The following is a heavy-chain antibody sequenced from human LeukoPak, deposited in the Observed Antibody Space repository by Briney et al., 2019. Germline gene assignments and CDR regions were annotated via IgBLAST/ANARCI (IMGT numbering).Heavy chain of an antibody. J-gene: IGHJ4*02. CDR1: GGSISSSSYY. D-gene: IGHD6-19*01. V-gene: IGHV4-39*01. CDR2: IYYSGST. CDR3: ARHRGSGWEDYYFGY. Sequence: PSETLSLTCTVSGGSISSSSYYWGWIRQPPGKGLEWIGSIYYSGSTYYNPSLKNRVSISVDTSKNQFSLKLSSVTAADTAVYYCARHRGSGWEDYYFGYWGQGALVTVSS.